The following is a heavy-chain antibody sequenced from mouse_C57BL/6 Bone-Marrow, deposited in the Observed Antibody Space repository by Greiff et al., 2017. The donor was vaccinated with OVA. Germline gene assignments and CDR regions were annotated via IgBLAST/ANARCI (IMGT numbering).Heavy chain of an antibody. J-gene: IGHJ3*01. CDR2: ISGGGGNT. CDR3: ARRFAY. Sequence: DVQLVESGGGLVKPGGSLKLSCAASGFTFSSYTMSWVRQTPEKRLEWVATISGGGGNTYYPDSVKGRFTISRDNAKNTLYLQMSSLRSEDTALYYCARRFAYWGQGTLVTVSA. CDR1: GFTFSSYT. V-gene: IGHV5-9*01.